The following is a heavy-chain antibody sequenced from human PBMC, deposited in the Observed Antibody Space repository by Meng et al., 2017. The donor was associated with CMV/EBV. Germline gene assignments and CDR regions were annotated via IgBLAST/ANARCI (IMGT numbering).Heavy chain of an antibody. V-gene: IGHV4-59*01. J-gene: IGHJ4*02. CDR2: IYYSWST. CDR1: GGSISSYY. Sequence: SETLSLTCTVSGGSISSYYWSWIRQPPGKGLEWIGYIYYSWSTNYNPSLKSRVTISVDTSKNQFALKLSSVTAADTAVYYCASGGCSSSETFDYWGQGTLVTVSS. D-gene: IGHD6-6*01. CDR3: ASGGCSSSETFDY.